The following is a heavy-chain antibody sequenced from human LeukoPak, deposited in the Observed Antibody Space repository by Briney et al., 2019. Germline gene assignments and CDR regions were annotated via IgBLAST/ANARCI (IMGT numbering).Heavy chain of an antibody. J-gene: IGHJ6*02. CDR2: ISSSSSYI. CDR1: GFTFSSYS. Sequence: EGSLRLSCAASGFTFSSYSMNWVRQAPGKGLEWVSSISSSSSYIYYADSVKGRFTISRDNAKNSLYLQMNSLRAEDTAVYYCARDITRDAYGMDVWGQGTTVTVSS. CDR3: ARDITRDAYGMDV. V-gene: IGHV3-21*01. D-gene: IGHD3-3*01.